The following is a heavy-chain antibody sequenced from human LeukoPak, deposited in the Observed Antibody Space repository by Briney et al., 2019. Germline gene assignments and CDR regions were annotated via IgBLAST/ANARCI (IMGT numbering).Heavy chain of an antibody. D-gene: IGHD3-10*01. V-gene: IGHV4-39*01. CDR2: IYYSGST. J-gene: IGHJ4*02. CDR3: ARRPMYYYGSGSSGPDYFDY. CDR1: GGSISSSSYY. Sequence: SETLSLTCTVSGGSISSSSYYWGWIRQPPGKGLEWIESIYYSGSTYYNPSLKSRVTISVDTSKNQFSLKLSSVTAADTAVYYCARRPMYYYGSGSSGPDYFDYWGQGTLVTVSS.